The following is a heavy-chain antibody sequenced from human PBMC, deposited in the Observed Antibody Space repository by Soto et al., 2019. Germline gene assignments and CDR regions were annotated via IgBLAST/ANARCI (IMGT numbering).Heavy chain of an antibody. D-gene: IGHD3-22*01. CDR1: GFTFSSYA. J-gene: IGHJ4*02. CDR2: ISGSGGST. Sequence: PGGSLRLSCAASGFTFSSYAMSWVRQAPGKGLEWVSAISGSGGSTYYADSVKGRFTISRDNSKNTLYLQMNSLRAEDTAVYYCAKDQITMIVVAIMALDYWGQGTLVTVYS. V-gene: IGHV3-23*01. CDR3: AKDQITMIVVAIMALDY.